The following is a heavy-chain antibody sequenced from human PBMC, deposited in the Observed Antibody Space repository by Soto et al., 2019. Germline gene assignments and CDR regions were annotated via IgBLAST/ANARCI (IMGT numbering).Heavy chain of an antibody. J-gene: IGHJ4*02. V-gene: IGHV4-39*01. CDR1: GGSISSSSYY. CDR3: ALYIQCPPPWY. Sequence: QLQLQESGPGLVKPSETLSLTCTVSGGSISSSSYYWGWIRQPPGKGLEWIGSIYYSGSTYYNPSLKSRVTISVDTSKNQFSLKLSSVTAADTAVYYCALYIQCPPPWYWGQGTLVTVSS. D-gene: IGHD2-2*01. CDR2: IYYSGST.